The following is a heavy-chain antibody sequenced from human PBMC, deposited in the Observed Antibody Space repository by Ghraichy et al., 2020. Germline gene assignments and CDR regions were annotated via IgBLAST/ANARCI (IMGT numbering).Heavy chain of an antibody. CDR2: INHSGST. CDR3: ARGGRGVRGVIIYLPIDFDY. D-gene: IGHD3-10*01. V-gene: IGHV4-34*01. Sequence: SETLSLTCAVYGGSFSGYYWSWIRQPPGKGLEWIGEINHSGSTNYNPSLKSRVTISVDTSKNQFSLKLSSVTAADTAVYYCARGGRGVRGVIIYLPIDFDYWGQGTLVTVSS. J-gene: IGHJ4*02. CDR1: GGSFSGYY.